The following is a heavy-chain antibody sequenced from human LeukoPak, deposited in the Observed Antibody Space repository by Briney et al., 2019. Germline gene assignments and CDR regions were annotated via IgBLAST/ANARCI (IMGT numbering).Heavy chain of an antibody. J-gene: IGHJ6*03. CDR3: ARVGTTTGTIYYYYYMDV. CDR1: GGSISSPNFY. D-gene: IGHD1-14*01. V-gene: IGHV4-39*01. Sequence: SETLSLTCTVSGGSISSPNFYWGWVRQPPGKGLEWIGNVYYNGFTYYSPSLKSRVTISVDTSKNQFSLKLSSVTAADTAVYYCARVGTTTGTIYYYYYMDVWGKGTTVTVSS. CDR2: VYYNGFT.